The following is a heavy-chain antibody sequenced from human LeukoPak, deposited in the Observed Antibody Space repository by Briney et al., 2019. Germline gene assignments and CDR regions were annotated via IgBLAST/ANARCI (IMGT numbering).Heavy chain of an antibody. CDR2: IYSGGST. Sequence: GGSVRLSCAASGFTVSSNYMSWVRQAPGKGLEGVSGIYSGGSTYYADSVKGRFTISRDNSKNTLYLQMNSLRAEDRAVYYCAREAPYASNAFDIWGQGTMVTVSS. CDR1: GFTVSSNY. D-gene: IGHD2-2*01. CDR3: AREAPYASNAFDI. J-gene: IGHJ3*02. V-gene: IGHV3-53*01.